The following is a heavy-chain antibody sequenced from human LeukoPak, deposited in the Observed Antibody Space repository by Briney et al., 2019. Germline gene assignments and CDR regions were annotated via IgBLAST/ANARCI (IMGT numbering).Heavy chain of an antibody. Sequence: PGGSLRLSCAASGFTFSSYSMNWVRQAPGKGLEWVSSISSSSSYIYYADSVKGRFTISRDNAKNSLYLQMNSLRAEDTAVYYCARRDYDFWDIDYWGQGTLVTVSS. CDR2: ISSSSSYI. CDR3: ARRDYDFWDIDY. J-gene: IGHJ4*02. CDR1: GFTFSSYS. D-gene: IGHD3/OR15-3a*01. V-gene: IGHV3-21*01.